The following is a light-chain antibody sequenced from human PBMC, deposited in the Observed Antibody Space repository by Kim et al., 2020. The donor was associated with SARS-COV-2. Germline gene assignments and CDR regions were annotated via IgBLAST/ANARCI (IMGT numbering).Light chain of an antibody. CDR1: SLRSYY. Sequence: SSELTQDPAVSVALGQTVRITCQGDSLRSYYASWYQQKPGQAPVLVIYGKNKRPPGIPDRFSGSTPGNPDPLTISGARAEEEHDYSFTSRASSGNQLVFC. CDR2: GKN. J-gene: IGLJ2*01. V-gene: IGLV3-19*01. CDR3: TSRASSGNQLV.